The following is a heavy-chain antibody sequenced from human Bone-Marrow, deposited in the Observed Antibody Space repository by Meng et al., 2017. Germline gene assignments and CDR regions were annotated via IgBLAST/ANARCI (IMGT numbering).Heavy chain of an antibody. CDR2: ISYDGSNK. Sequence: GGSLRLSCAASGFTFSSYAMHWARQAPGKGLEWVAVISYDGSNKYYADSVKGRFTISRDNSKNTLYLQMNSLRAEDTAVYYCARALRSFPNPNDSSGPAYNPLDYWGQGTLVTVSS. CDR1: GFTFSSYA. V-gene: IGHV3-30*04. CDR3: ARALRSFPNPNDSSGPAYNPLDY. D-gene: IGHD3-22*01. J-gene: IGHJ4*02.